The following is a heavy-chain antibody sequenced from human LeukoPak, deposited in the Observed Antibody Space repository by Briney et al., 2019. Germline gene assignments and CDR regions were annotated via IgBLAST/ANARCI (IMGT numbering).Heavy chain of an antibody. CDR1: GGSISSSSYY. CDR3: ARGGVLKSVDY. V-gene: IGHV4-39*07. Sequence: SETLSLTCTVSGGSISSSSYYRGWIRQPPGKGLEWIGSIYYSGSTYYNPSLKSRVTISVDTSKNQFSLKLSSVTAADTAVYYCARGGVLKSVDYWGQGTLVTVSS. D-gene: IGHD3-16*01. J-gene: IGHJ4*02. CDR2: IYYSGST.